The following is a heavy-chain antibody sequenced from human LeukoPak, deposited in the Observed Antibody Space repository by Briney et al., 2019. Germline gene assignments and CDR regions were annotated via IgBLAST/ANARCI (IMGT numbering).Heavy chain of an antibody. V-gene: IGHV3-48*03. CDR1: GFTFNTYH. CDR3: ARAGLGY. CDR2: ISRTSDNK. J-gene: IGHJ4*02. D-gene: IGHD7-27*01. Sequence: AGGSLRLSCEASGFTFNTYHMNWVRQAPGKGLEWVSYISRTSDNKFYGDSVRGRFTISRDNANDSLHLQMNGLTVEDAGVYYCARAGLGYWGQGTLVTVSS.